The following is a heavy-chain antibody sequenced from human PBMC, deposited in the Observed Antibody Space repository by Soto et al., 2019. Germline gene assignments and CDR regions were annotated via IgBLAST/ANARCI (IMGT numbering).Heavy chain of an antibody. J-gene: IGHJ3*02. V-gene: IGHV1-69*13. Sequence: ASVKVSCKASGGTFSSYAISWVRQAPGQGLEWMGGIIPIFGTANYAQRFQGRVTITADESTSTAYMELSSLRSEDTAVYYCASRITIFGVAPHRGAFDIWGQGTMVTVSS. D-gene: IGHD3-3*01. CDR1: GGTFSSYA. CDR3: ASRITIFGVAPHRGAFDI. CDR2: IIPIFGTA.